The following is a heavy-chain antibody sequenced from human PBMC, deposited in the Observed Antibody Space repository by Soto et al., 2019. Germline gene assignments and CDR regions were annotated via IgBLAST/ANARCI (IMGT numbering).Heavy chain of an antibody. D-gene: IGHD3-10*01. CDR3: ATNYGSGYRAFDY. J-gene: IGHJ4*02. V-gene: IGHV1-8*01. CDR1: GYTFTSYD. CDR2: MNPNSGNT. Sequence: ASVKVSCKASGYTFTSYDINWVRQATGQGLEWMGWMNPNSGNTGYAQKFQGRVTMTRNTSISTAYMELSSLRSDDTAMYYCATNYGSGYRAFDYWGQGALVTVSS.